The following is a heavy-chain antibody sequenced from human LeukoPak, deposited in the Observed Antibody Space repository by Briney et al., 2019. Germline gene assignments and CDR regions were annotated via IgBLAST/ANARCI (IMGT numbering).Heavy chain of an antibody. V-gene: IGHV3-11*04. CDR2: ISSSSSTI. CDR3: ATGAAGTRFLDSLEI. J-gene: IGHJ3*02. Sequence: GGSLRLSCAASGFTFSDYYMSWIRQAPGKGLEWVSYISSSSSTIYYADSVKGRFTISRDNAKNSLYLQMNSLSAEDTAVYYCATGAAGTRFLDSLEIWGQGTMVTVSS. D-gene: IGHD1-1*01. CDR1: GFTFSDYY.